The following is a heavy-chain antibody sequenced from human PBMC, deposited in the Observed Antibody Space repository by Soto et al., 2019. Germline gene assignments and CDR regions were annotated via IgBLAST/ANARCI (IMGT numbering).Heavy chain of an antibody. CDR2: IYHSGST. V-gene: IGHV4-4*02. CDR1: SGSISSSNW. D-gene: IGHD5-12*01. J-gene: IGHJ3*02. CDR3: ASFMRYSGYDLSAPFAFDI. Sequence: SETLSLTCAVSSGSISSSNWWSWVRQPPGKGLEWIGEIYHSGSTNYNPSLKSRVTISVDKSKNQFSLKLSSVTAADTAVYYCASFMRYSGYDLSAPFAFDIWGQGTMVTVSS.